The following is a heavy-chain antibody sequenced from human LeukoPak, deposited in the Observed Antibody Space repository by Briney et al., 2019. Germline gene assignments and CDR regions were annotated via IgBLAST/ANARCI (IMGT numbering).Heavy chain of an antibody. CDR3: ATMGGNFPRYYFDY. V-gene: IGHV1-69*05. CDR2: IIPIFGTA. J-gene: IGHJ4*02. D-gene: IGHD4-23*01. Sequence: SVKVSCKASGGTFSSYAISWVRQAPGQGLEWMGGIIPIFGTANYAQKFQGRVTITTDESTSTAYMELSSLRSEDTAVYYCATMGGNFPRYYFDYWGQGTLVTVSS. CDR1: GGTFSSYA.